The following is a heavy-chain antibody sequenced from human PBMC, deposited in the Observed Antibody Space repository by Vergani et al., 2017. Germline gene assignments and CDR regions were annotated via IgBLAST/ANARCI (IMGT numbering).Heavy chain of an antibody. CDR1: GFTLSSYA. J-gene: IGHJ6*03. D-gene: IGHD3-3*01. Sequence: EVQLVESGGGLVQPGGSLRLSCAASGFTLSSYAMSWVRQAPGKGLEWVSAISGSGGSTYYADSVKGRFTISRDNSKNTLYLQMNSLRAEDTAVYYCAKGSIYDFWSGSPRDYYYYYYMDVWGKGTTVTVSS. CDR2: ISGSGGST. V-gene: IGHV3-23*04. CDR3: AKGSIYDFWSGSPRDYYYYYYMDV.